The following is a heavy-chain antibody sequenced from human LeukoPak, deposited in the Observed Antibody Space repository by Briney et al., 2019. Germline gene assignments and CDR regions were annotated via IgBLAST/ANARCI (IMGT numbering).Heavy chain of an antibody. J-gene: IGHJ4*02. CDR2: ISGGGGST. CDR1: GFSFSTYA. V-gene: IGHV3-23*01. D-gene: IGHD3-3*01. Sequence: GGSLRLSCTASGFSFSTYAMNWVRQAPGKGLEWVSTISGGGGSTFYADSVKGRFTISRDNSKNTLYLQMNSLRAEDTAIYYCARDERLLSFLKWGQGTLVTVSS. CDR3: ARDERLLSFLK.